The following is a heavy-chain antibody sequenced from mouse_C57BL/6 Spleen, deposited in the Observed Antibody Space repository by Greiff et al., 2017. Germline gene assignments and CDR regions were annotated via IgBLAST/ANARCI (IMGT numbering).Heavy chain of an antibody. Sequence: VQLQQSGAELARPGASVKLSCKASGYTFTSYGISWVKQRTGQGLEWIGEIYPRSGNTYYNEKFKGKATLTADKSSSTAYMELRSLTSEDSAVYFCARERLGGKGDFDVWGTGTTVTVSS. CDR2: IYPRSGNT. CDR1: GYTFTSYG. V-gene: IGHV1-81*01. D-gene: IGHD1-1*02. J-gene: IGHJ1*03. CDR3: ARERLGGKGDFDV.